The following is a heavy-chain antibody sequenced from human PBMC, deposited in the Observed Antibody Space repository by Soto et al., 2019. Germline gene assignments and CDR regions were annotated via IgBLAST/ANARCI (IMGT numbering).Heavy chain of an antibody. CDR3: ARDSSSWYY. Sequence: GGSLRLSCAASGFTFSSYNMNWVRQAPGKGLEWVSSISGSSSYIYYSDSVKGRFTISRDNAKNSLYLQMNSLRAEDTAVYFCARDSSSWYYWGQGTLVTVSS. D-gene: IGHD6-13*01. CDR2: ISGSSSYI. V-gene: IGHV3-21*01. CDR1: GFTFSSYN. J-gene: IGHJ4*02.